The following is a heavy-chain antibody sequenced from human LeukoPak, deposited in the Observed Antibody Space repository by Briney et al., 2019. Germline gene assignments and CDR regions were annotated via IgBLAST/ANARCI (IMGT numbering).Heavy chain of an antibody. CDR1: GYTFTSYG. Sequence: ASVKVSCKASGYTFTSYGISWVRQAPGQGLEWMGWISAYNGNTNYTQKLQGRVTMTTDTSTSTAYMELRSLRSDDTAVYYCARGSYYYGSGSYYKKDYWGQGTLVTVSS. D-gene: IGHD3-10*01. J-gene: IGHJ4*02. V-gene: IGHV1-18*01. CDR2: ISAYNGNT. CDR3: ARGSYYYGSGSYYKKDY.